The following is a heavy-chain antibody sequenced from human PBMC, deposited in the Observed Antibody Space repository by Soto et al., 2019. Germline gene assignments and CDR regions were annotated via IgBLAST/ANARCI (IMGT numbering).Heavy chain of an antibody. CDR1: GFTFSTYA. J-gene: IGHJ4*02. V-gene: IGHV3-23*01. CDR3: ARDGGGFNTLYYFDS. CDR2: INNNGGDT. Sequence: PGGSLRLSCTASGFTFSTYAMSWVRQAPGKGLEWVSGINNNGGDTYYADSVKGRFTISRDNSKDTLYLQINSLRTEDTAVYYCARDGGGFNTLYYFDSWGQGTLVTVSS. D-gene: IGHD3-10*01.